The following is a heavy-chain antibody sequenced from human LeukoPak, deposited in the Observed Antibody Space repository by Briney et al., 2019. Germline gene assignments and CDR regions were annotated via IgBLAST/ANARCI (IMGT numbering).Heavy chain of an antibody. D-gene: IGHD6-13*01. CDR2: INPSGGST. V-gene: IGHV1-46*01. CDR3: ARLATHPAAAGTAGFDY. J-gene: IGHJ4*02. Sequence: WASVKVSCKASGYTFTSYYMHWVRQAPGQGLEWMGIINPSGGSTSYAQKFQGRVTMTRDTSTSTVYMELSSLRSEDTAVYYCARLATHPAAAGTAGFDYWGQGTLVTVSS. CDR1: GYTFTSYY.